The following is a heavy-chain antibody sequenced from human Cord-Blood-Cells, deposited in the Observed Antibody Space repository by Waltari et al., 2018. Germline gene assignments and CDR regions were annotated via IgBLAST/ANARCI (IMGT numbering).Heavy chain of an antibody. CDR3: ARRARYSSSHFDY. V-gene: IGHV4-34*01. D-gene: IGHD6-6*01. CDR2: INHSGST. J-gene: IGHJ4*02. CDR1: GGSFSGYY. Sequence: QVQLQQWGAGLLKPSETPSLTCAVYGGSFSGYYWSCIRQPPGKGLEWIGEINHSGSTNYNPSLKSRVTISVDTSKNQFSLKLSSVTAADTAVYYCARRARYSSSHFDYWGQGTLVTVSS.